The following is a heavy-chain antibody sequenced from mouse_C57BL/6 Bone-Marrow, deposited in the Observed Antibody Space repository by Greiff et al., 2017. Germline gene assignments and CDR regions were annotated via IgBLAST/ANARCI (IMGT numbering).Heavy chain of an antibody. CDR3: ARLGTTVVESPYYAMDY. Sequence: EVQLVESGGDLVKPGGSLKLSCAASGFTFSSYGMSWVRQTPDKRLEWVATISSGGSYTYYPDSVKGRFTLSRDTAKDTLYLQMSSLKSEDTAMYYCARLGTTVVESPYYAMDYWGQGTSVTVSS. D-gene: IGHD1-1*01. V-gene: IGHV5-6*01. CDR1: GFTFSSYG. CDR2: ISSGGSYT. J-gene: IGHJ4*01.